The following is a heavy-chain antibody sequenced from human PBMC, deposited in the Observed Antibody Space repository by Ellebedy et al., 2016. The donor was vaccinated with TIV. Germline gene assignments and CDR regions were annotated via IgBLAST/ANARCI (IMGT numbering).Heavy chain of an antibody. J-gene: IGHJ6*02. D-gene: IGHD5-18*01. CDR3: ARDPAMVYYYYYGMDV. V-gene: IGHV4-39*07. Sequence: SETLSLTXTLSGGSISSYYWGWIRQPPGKGLEWIGSIYYSGSTYYNPSLKSRVTISVDTSKNQFSLKLSSVTAADTAVYYCARDPAMVYYYYYGMDVWGQGTTVTVSS. CDR1: GGSISSYY. CDR2: IYYSGST.